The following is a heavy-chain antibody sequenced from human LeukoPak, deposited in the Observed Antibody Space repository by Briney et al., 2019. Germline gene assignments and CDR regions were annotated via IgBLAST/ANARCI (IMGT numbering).Heavy chain of an antibody. D-gene: IGHD5-18*01. Sequence: SETLSLTCTVSGGSISSYYWSWIRQPPGKGLEWIGYIYYSGSTNYNPSLKSRVTISVDTSKNQFSLKLSSVTAADTALYYCARGGATWIQLWTDAFDIWGQGTLVTVSS. V-gene: IGHV4-59*12. CDR1: GGSISSYY. J-gene: IGHJ3*02. CDR3: ARGGATWIQLWTDAFDI. CDR2: IYYSGST.